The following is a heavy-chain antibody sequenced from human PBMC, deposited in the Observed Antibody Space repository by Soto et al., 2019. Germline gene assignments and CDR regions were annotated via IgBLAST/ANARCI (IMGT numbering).Heavy chain of an antibody. CDR2: INHSGST. CDR3: ARGYSSGSPYYFDY. Sequence: SETLSLTCAVYGGSFSGYYWSWIRQPPGKGLEGIGEINHSGSTNYNPSLKSRVTISVDTSKNQFSLKLSSVTAADTAVYYCARGYSSGSPYYFDYWGQGTLVTVSS. J-gene: IGHJ4*02. D-gene: IGHD6-19*01. V-gene: IGHV4-34*01. CDR1: GGSFSGYY.